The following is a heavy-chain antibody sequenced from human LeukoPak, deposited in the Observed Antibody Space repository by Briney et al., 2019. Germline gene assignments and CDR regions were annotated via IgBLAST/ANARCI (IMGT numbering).Heavy chain of an antibody. CDR3: ARGLLSGGNWFDP. Sequence: SETLSLTCSVSGYSISSAYYWGWIRQPPGKGLEWIGTMYHSGSTNYNPSLKSRVTISVDTSKNQFSLKLSSVTAADTAVYYCARGLLSGGNWFDPWGQGTLVTVSS. CDR2: MYHSGST. V-gene: IGHV4-38-2*02. CDR1: GYSISSAYY. J-gene: IGHJ5*02. D-gene: IGHD2-21*02.